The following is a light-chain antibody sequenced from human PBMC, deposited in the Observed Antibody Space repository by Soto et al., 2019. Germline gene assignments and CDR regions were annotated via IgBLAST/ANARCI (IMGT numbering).Light chain of an antibody. CDR3: SSYTSSI. CDR2: EVS. J-gene: IGLJ1*01. Sequence: QSALTQPASVSGSPGQSITISCTGTSSDVGGYNYVSWYQQHPGKAPKLMIYEVSNRPSGVSNRFSGSKSGNTASLTISGLQAEDEADYYCSSYTSSILGTGTKITVL. V-gene: IGLV2-14*01. CDR1: SSDVGGYNY.